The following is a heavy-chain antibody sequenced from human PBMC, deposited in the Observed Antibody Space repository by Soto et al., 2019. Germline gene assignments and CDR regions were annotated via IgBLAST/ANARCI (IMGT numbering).Heavy chain of an antibody. Sequence: GASAKVSCNASGYTFTSYGIIWVRQAPGQGLEWMGWISAYNGKTNYAQKLQGTVTMTTDTSTSTAYMELRRLRSDDTAVYYCARWDDYSSSSGPDYYGMDVWGQGTTVTVSS. J-gene: IGHJ6*02. CDR1: GYTFTSYG. D-gene: IGHD6-6*01. V-gene: IGHV1-18*01. CDR2: ISAYNGKT. CDR3: ARWDDYSSSSGPDYYGMDV.